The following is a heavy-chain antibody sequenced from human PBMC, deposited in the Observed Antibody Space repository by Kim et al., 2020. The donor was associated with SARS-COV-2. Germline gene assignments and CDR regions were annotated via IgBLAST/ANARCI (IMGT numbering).Heavy chain of an antibody. Sequence: GGSLRLSCAASGFTFSSYGMHWVRQAPGKGLEWVAVIWYDGSNKYYADSVKGRFTISRDNSKNTLYLQMNSLRAEDTAVYYCVRGLGYCSSTSCYSPYGMDVWGQGTTVTVSS. CDR2: IWYDGSNK. CDR3: VRGLGYCSSTSCYSPYGMDV. J-gene: IGHJ6*02. V-gene: IGHV3-33*01. D-gene: IGHD2-2*02. CDR1: GFTFSSYG.